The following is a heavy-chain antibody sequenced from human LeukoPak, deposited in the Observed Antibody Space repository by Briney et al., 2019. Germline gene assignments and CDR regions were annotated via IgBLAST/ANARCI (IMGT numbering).Heavy chain of an antibody. CDR1: GFTFSTYA. Sequence: PGGSLSLSCAASGFTFSTYALHWVRQAPGKGLEWVSLISYDGSNKYYADSVKGRFTISRDTSKNTLYLQMNSLTTEDTAVYYCARVFWSGYYTFDYWGQGTLVTVSS. CDR3: ARVFWSGYYTFDY. J-gene: IGHJ4*02. D-gene: IGHD3-3*01. CDR2: ISYDGSNK. V-gene: IGHV3-30-3*01.